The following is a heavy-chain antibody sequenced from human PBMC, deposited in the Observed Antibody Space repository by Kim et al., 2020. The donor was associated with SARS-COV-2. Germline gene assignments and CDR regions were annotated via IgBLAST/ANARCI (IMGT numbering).Heavy chain of an antibody. CDR3: ARALFGATIGYYFDY. V-gene: IGHV3-30*01. J-gene: IGHJ4*02. Sequence: DSVKGRFTISRENSKNTLYLQMNSLRAEDMAVYYCARALFGATIGYYFDYWGQGTLVTVSS. D-gene: IGHD5-12*01.